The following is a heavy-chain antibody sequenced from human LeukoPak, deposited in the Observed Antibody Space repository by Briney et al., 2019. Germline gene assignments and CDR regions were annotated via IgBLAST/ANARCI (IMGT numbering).Heavy chain of an antibody. J-gene: IGHJ4*02. Sequence: GGSLRLSCAASGFTFDDYAMHWVRQAPGKGLEWVSSISTGSSYIYYANSVKGRFTIPRDNAKNSLYLQMNSLRAGDTVVYYCARDRLGVEMSTINRFDYWGQGTLVAVSS. V-gene: IGHV3-21*01. CDR1: GFTFDDYA. CDR2: ISTGSSYI. D-gene: IGHD5-12*01. CDR3: ARDRLGVEMSTINRFDY.